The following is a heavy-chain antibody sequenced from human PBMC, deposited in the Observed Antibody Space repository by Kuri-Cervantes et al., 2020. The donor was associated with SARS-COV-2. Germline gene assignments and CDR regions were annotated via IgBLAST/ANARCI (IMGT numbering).Heavy chain of an antibody. CDR3: AIVPSWGYFWGNDRGGWDSFDI. CDR2: INPNSGGT. V-gene: IGHV1-2*04. CDR1: GYTFTDYY. J-gene: IGHJ3*02. Sequence: ASVKVSCKASGYTFTDYYIHWVRQAPGQGLEWMGWINPNSGGTNSAQKFQVWVIMTRDTSISTAYMELSRLRSDDTAVYYCAIVPSWGYFWGNDRGGWDSFDIWGQGTMVTVSS. D-gene: IGHD3-16*02.